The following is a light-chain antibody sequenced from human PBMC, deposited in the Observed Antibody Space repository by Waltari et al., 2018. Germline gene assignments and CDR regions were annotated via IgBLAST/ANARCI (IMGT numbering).Light chain of an antibody. V-gene: IGKV1-39*01. CDR3: QQSYSTLFT. J-gene: IGKJ3*01. Sequence: DIQMTQSPSSLSAFVGDRVTITCRASQSISSYLNWYQQKPGKAPKLLIYAASSLQSRVPSRFSGSGSGTDFTLTISSLQPEDFATYYCQQSYSTLFTFGPGTKVDIK. CDR2: AAS. CDR1: QSISSY.